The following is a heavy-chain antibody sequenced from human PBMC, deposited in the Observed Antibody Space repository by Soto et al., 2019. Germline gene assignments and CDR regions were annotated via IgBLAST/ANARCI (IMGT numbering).Heavy chain of an antibody. V-gene: IGHV4-34*01. CDR1: GGSLSDYY. J-gene: IGHJ5*02. D-gene: IGHD1-20*01. Sequence: QVQLQQWGAGLLKPSETLSLTCAVYGGSLSDYYWNWLRQPPGKGLEWIGEINHRGTTSYNPSLKSRVDISVDTGMTQFSLKLRSVTAADTAIYYCARYQWNPGAFDPWGPGTQVTVSS. CDR2: INHRGTT. CDR3: ARYQWNPGAFDP.